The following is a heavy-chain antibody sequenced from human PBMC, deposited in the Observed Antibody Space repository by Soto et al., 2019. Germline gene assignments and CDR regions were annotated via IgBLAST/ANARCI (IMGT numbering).Heavy chain of an antibody. Sequence: SETLSLTCAVSGGSISSSNWWSWVRQPPGKGLEWIGEIYHSGSTNYNPSLKSRVTISVDKSKNQFSLKLSSVTAADTAVYYCARDTLDTAMGYYYYYGMDVWGQGTTVTVSS. J-gene: IGHJ6*02. CDR3: ARDTLDTAMGYYYYYGMDV. D-gene: IGHD5-18*01. CDR1: GGSISSSNW. CDR2: IYHSGST. V-gene: IGHV4-4*02.